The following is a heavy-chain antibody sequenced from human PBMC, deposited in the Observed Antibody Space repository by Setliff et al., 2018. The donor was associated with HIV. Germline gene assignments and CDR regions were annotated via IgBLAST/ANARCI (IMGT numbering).Heavy chain of an antibody. CDR2: IYHSGST. J-gene: IGHJ3*01. CDR3: ARSLRYFDWSLRRPSHDAFDF. V-gene: IGHV4-30-4*08. CDR1: GGSISSGDYY. Sequence: SETLSLTCSVSGGSISSGDYYWGWIRQPPGKGLEWIGYIYHSGSTYNNPSLKSPVTISVDTSKNQFSLKLSFVTAADTAVYYCARSLRYFDWSLRRPSHDAFDFWGQGTMVTV. D-gene: IGHD3-9*01.